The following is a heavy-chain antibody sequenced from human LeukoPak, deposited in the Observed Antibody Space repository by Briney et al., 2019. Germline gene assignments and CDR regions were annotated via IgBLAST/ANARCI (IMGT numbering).Heavy chain of an antibody. V-gene: IGHV1-69*04. D-gene: IGHD5-18*01. J-gene: IGHJ6*02. CDR1: GGTFSSYA. CDR2: IIPILGIA. CDR3: ASAYRGYSYAFYGMDV. Sequence: ASVKVSCKASGGTFSSYAISWVRQAPGQGLEWMGRIIPILGIANYAQKFQGRVTITADKSTSTAYMELSSLRSEDTAVYYCASAYRGYSYAFYGMDVWGQGTTVTVSS.